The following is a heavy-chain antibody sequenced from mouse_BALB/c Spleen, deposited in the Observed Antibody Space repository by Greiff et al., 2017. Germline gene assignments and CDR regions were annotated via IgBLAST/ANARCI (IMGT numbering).Heavy chain of an antibody. Sequence: VQLQQSGPQLVRPGASVKISCKASGYSFTSYWMHWVKQRPGQGLEWIGMIDPSDSETRLNQKFKDKATLTVDKSSSTAYMQLSSPTSEDSAVYYCARSSYDGYGAMDYWGQGTSVTVSS. D-gene: IGHD1-2*01. V-gene: IGHV1S127*01. CDR2: IDPSDSET. CDR3: ARSSYDGYGAMDY. J-gene: IGHJ4*01. CDR1: GYSFTSYW.